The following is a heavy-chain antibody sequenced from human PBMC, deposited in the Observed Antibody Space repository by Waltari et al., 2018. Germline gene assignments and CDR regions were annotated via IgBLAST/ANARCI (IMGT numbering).Heavy chain of an antibody. D-gene: IGHD6-6*01. Sequence: QVQLVQSXXEVKKPXSXVKVSCKASGGTFSSYAISXVRQAPGQGLEWMGGIIXSLGIANYAQKFQGRVTITADESTSTAYMELSSLRSEDTAXXYCAREXADSSSYYMDVWGKXTXXTVSS. CDR1: GGTFSSYA. V-gene: IGHV1-69*04. J-gene: IGHJ6*03. CDR3: AREXADSSSYYMDV. CDR2: IIXSLGIA.